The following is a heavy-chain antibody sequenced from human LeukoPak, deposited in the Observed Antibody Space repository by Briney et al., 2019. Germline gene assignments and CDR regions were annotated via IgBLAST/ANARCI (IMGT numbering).Heavy chain of an antibody. CDR1: GFTFSSYW. J-gene: IGHJ4*02. CDR2: ISWNGGSI. CDR3: AKGRTMVRGAFDY. V-gene: IGHV3-9*01. Sequence: GGSLRLSCAASGFTFSSYWMSWVRQAPGKGLEWVAGISWNGGSIGYADSVKGRFTICRDNAKNSLYLQMNSLRAEDTALYYCAKGRTMVRGAFDYWGQGTLVTVSS. D-gene: IGHD3-10*01.